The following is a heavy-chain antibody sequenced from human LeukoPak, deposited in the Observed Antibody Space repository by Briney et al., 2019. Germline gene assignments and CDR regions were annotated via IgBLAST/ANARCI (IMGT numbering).Heavy chain of an antibody. CDR2: INDSGRI. D-gene: IGHD1-7*01. CDR1: GGSFSNYY. J-gene: IGHJ6*03. V-gene: IGHV4-34*01. CDR3: ARRWNYGRNYYIDV. Sequence: SETLSLTCAVYGGSFSNYYWSWIRQPPGKGLEWIGEINDSGRINYNPSLMSRVTISVDTSKNQFSLRLTSVTARDMAVYYCARRWNYGRNYYIDVWGKGATVSVSS.